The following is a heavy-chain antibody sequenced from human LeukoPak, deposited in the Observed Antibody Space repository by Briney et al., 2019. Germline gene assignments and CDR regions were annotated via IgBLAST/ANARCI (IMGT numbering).Heavy chain of an antibody. D-gene: IGHD1/OR15-1a*01. CDR1: GGSISSGSYY. Sequence: PSETLSLTCTVSGGSISSGSYYWSWIRQPAGKGLEWIGRIYTSGSTNYNPSLKSRVTISVDTSKNQCSLKLSSVTAADTAVYYCARTLQRLFEQGDAFDIWGQGTMVTVSS. J-gene: IGHJ3*02. CDR3: ARTLQRLFEQGDAFDI. CDR2: IYTSGST. V-gene: IGHV4-61*02.